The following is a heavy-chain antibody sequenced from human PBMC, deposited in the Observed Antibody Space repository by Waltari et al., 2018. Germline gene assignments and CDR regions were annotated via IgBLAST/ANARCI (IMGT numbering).Heavy chain of an antibody. J-gene: IGHJ6*02. Sequence: QVQLVQSGAEVKKPGASVTISCKPSEYTLTSSYMHWVRQAPGQGLEWMGIINPTGGSTIYARKFQDRVTMTSDTSTSTVYMELSSLRSEDTAVYYCALDTGALWMDVWGQGTTVTVSS. CDR3: ALDTGALWMDV. D-gene: IGHD2-21*01. V-gene: IGHV1-46*01. CDR1: EYTLTSSY. CDR2: INPTGGST.